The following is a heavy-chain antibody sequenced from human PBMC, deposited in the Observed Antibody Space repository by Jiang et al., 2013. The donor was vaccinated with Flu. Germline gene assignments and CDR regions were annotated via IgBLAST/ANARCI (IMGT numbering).Heavy chain of an antibody. CDR2: AYYRSKWYN. CDR3: ARGGEYSGSYRFDY. CDR1: GDSVSSNSAA. Sequence: SQTLSLTCAISGDSVSSNSAAWNWIRQSPSRGLEWLGRAYYRSKWYNDYAVSVKSRITINPDTSKNQFSLQLNSVTPEDTAVYYCARGGEYSGSYRFDYWGQGTLVTVSS. V-gene: IGHV6-1*01. D-gene: IGHD1-26*01. J-gene: IGHJ4*02.